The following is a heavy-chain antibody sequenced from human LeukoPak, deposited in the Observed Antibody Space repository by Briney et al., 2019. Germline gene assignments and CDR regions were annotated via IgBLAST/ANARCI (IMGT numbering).Heavy chain of an antibody. Sequence: PGGSLRLSCAASGFTFSSYAMSWVRQAPGKGLEWVAVIWYDGSNKYYADSVKGRFTISRDNSKNTLYLQMNSLRAEDTAVYYCARTGYYGSGSFHAFDIWGQGTMVTVSS. CDR2: IWYDGSNK. J-gene: IGHJ3*02. V-gene: IGHV3-33*08. CDR3: ARTGYYGSGSFHAFDI. CDR1: GFTFSSYA. D-gene: IGHD3-10*01.